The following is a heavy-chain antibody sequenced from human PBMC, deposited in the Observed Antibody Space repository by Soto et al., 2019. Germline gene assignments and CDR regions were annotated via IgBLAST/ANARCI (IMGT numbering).Heavy chain of an antibody. Sequence: QVQLVESGGGVVQPGRSLRLSCAASGFTFSSYGMHWVRKAPGKGLEWVAVISYDGSNKYYADSVKGRFTISRDNSKNTLYLQMNSLRAEDTAVYYCAKGAYSSGWLFDYWGQGTLVTVSS. V-gene: IGHV3-30*18. CDR1: GFTFSSYG. J-gene: IGHJ4*02. CDR3: AKGAYSSGWLFDY. D-gene: IGHD6-19*01. CDR2: ISYDGSNK.